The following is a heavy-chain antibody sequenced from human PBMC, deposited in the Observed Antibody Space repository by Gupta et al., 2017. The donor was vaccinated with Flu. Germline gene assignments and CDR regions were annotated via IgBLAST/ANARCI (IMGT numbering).Heavy chain of an antibody. CDR3: AKSVYCSGGGCYSPADH. CDR1: GFTFSSNG. V-gene: IGHV3-33*03. D-gene: IGHD2-15*01. Sequence: VQLVESGGGVVQPGGSIRLSCAASGFTFSSNGINWVRQPPGKGLEWVAVIWYNGNYKYYADSLKGRFTISRDNSKDTAYLQIDSLRAEDTGLYYCAKSVYCSGGGCYSPADHWGQGTQVTVSS. CDR2: IWYNGNYK. J-gene: IGHJ4*02.